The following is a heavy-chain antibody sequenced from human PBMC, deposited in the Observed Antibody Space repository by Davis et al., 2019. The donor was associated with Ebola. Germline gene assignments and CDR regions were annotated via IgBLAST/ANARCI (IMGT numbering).Heavy chain of an antibody. J-gene: IGHJ6*02. Sequence: GESLKISCAASGFTFSSYGMHWVRQAPGKGLEWVAVIWYDGSNKYYADSVKGRFTISRDNSKNTLYLQMNSLRAEDTAVYYCARERIAYSSSYYYYYGMDVWGQGTTVTVSS. CDR2: IWYDGSNK. CDR1: GFTFSSYG. CDR3: ARERIAYSSSYYYYYGMDV. V-gene: IGHV3-33*01. D-gene: IGHD6-6*01.